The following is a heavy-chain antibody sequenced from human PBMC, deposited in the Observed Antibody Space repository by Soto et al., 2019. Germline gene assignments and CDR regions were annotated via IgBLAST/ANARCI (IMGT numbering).Heavy chain of an antibody. J-gene: IGHJ4*02. D-gene: IGHD3-22*01. CDR1: GDSITSNSYF. Sequence: SETLSLTCTVSGDSITSNSYFWAWIRQPPGKGLEWIGTIFHTGRTYYNPSLESRVSLSVDTSKNQFSLHLTSVSAADTAVYYCTRHHPHHYDSSGYFDYWGQGTLVTVSS. CDR3: TRHHPHHYDSSGYFDY. V-gene: IGHV4-39*01. CDR2: IFHTGRT.